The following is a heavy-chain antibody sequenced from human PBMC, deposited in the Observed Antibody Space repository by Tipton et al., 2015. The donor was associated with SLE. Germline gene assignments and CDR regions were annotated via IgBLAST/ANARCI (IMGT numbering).Heavy chain of an antibody. CDR1: GGSISSSSYY. Sequence: LRLSCTVSGGSISSSSYYWGWLRQPPGKGLVWIGSIYYSGSTYYNPSLKSRVTISVNTSKNQFSLKLTSVAAADTALYYCAEVGYDFWSGYTNAFDMWGQGTMVTVSS. V-gene: IGHV4-39*07. CDR3: AEVGYDFWSGYTNAFDM. CDR2: IYYSGST. D-gene: IGHD3-3*01. J-gene: IGHJ3*02.